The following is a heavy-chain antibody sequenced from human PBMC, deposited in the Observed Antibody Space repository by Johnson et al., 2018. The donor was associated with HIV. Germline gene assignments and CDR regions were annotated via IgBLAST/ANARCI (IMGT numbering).Heavy chain of an antibody. CDR1: PIIFTNTW. CDR2: IKSEADVGTT. Sequence: VQLVESGGGLVMPGGSLRLSSAVSPIIFTNTWMTWVRQSPGKGLEWVGRIKSEADVGTTDYGSPVKGRFTISRDDSKNRLYLQMNSLKSEDTAVYYCTTDSEGHVFDIWGQGTMVTVSS. CDR3: TTDSEGHVFDI. J-gene: IGHJ3*02. V-gene: IGHV3-15*01.